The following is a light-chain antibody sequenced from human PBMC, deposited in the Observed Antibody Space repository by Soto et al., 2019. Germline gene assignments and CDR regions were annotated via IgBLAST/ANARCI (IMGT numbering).Light chain of an antibody. V-gene: IGLV2-14*01. Sequence: QSALTQPASVSGSSGQSITISCTGTSSDVGGYNYVSWYQQHPDKAPKLMIYEVSNRPSGVSNRFSGSKSGNTASLTISGLQTEDEADYHCSSYTSSSTPYVFGTGTKLTVL. CDR1: SSDVGGYNY. J-gene: IGLJ1*01. CDR3: SSYTSSSTPYV. CDR2: EVS.